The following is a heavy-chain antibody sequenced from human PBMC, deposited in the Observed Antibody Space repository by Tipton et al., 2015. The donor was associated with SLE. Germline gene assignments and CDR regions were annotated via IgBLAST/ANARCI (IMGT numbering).Heavy chain of an antibody. Sequence: TLSLTCTVSGGSIGSRSHYWGWIRQIPGKGLEWIGSIYYSGRTYYSPSLKSRVTVSVDPSKNQFSLNLKSVTAADTAVYYCARQGAAVTMSGWFDPWGQGTLVTVSS. CDR1: GGSIGSRSHY. J-gene: IGHJ5*02. D-gene: IGHD4-17*01. CDR2: IYYSGRT. V-gene: IGHV4-39*01. CDR3: ARQGAAVTMSGWFDP.